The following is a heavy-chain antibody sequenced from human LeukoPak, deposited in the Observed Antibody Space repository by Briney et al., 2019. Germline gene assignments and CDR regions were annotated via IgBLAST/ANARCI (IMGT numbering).Heavy chain of an antibody. V-gene: IGHV1-69*02. Sequence: GSSVTVSCKASGGTFSSYTISWVRQAPGQGLEWMGRIIPILGIANYAQKFQGRVTITADKSTSTAYMELSSLRSEDTAVYYCARVLTDNWNWFDLWGQGTLVTVSS. D-gene: IGHD1-20*01. CDR2: IIPILGIA. J-gene: IGHJ5*02. CDR3: ARVLTDNWNWFDL. CDR1: GGTFSSYT.